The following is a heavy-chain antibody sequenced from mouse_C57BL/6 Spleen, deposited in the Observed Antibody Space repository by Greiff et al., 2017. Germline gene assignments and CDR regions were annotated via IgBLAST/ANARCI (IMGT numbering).Heavy chain of an antibody. CDR2: IDPSDSYT. V-gene: IGHV1-50*01. Sequence: QVQLQQSGAELVKPGASVKLSCKASGYTFTSYCMQWVKQRPGQGLEWIGEIDPSDSYTNYNQKFKGKATLTVDTSSSTAYMQLSSLTSEDAAVYYCARRSEDGSSHDAMDYWGQGTTVTVSS. CDR3: ARRSEDGSSHDAMDY. D-gene: IGHD1-1*01. CDR1: GYTFTSYC. J-gene: IGHJ4*01.